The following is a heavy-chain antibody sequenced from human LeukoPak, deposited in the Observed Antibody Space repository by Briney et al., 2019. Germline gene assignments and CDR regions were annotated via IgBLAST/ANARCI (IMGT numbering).Heavy chain of an antibody. CDR2: ISGSDETT. V-gene: IGHV3-23*01. J-gene: IGHJ4*02. D-gene: IGHD1-20*01. CDR3: AKKMSITAASQVDY. CDR1: GFTFSSSG. Sequence: GGSLRLSCAASGFTFSSSGMSWVRQAPGKGLEWVSSISGSDETTYYADSVKGRFTISRDNSKNTLYLQMNSLRAEDTAVYYCAKKMSITAASQVDYWGQGTLVTVSS.